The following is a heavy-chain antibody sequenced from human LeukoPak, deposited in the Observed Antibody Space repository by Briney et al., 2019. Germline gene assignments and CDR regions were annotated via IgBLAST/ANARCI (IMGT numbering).Heavy chain of an antibody. CDR3: VKIRGYSYGYSGGYFDY. Sequence: GGSLRLSCSASGFTFSSYAMHWVRQAPGKGLGYVSAISSNGGSTYYADSVKGRFTISRDNSKNTLYLQMSSLRAEDTAVYYCVKIRGYSYGYSGGYFDYWGQGTLVTVSS. V-gene: IGHV3-64D*06. CDR2: ISSNGGST. J-gene: IGHJ4*02. D-gene: IGHD5-18*01. CDR1: GFTFSSYA.